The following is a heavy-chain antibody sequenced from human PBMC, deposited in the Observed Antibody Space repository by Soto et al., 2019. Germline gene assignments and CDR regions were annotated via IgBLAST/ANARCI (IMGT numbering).Heavy chain of an antibody. CDR1: GFTFSSYA. CDR2: ISYDGSNK. V-gene: IGHV3-30-3*01. J-gene: IGHJ4*02. D-gene: IGHD3-10*01. Sequence: QVQLVESGGGVVQPGRSLRLSCAASGFTFSSYAMHWVRQAPGKGLEWVAVISYDGSNKYYADSVKGRFTISRDNSKNTLYLQMNSLRAEDTAVYYCASDPAPYYGAGSLDYWGQGTLVTVSA. CDR3: ASDPAPYYGAGSLDY.